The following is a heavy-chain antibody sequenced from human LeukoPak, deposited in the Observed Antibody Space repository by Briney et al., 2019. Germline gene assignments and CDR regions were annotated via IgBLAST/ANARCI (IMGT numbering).Heavy chain of an antibody. J-gene: IGHJ4*02. Sequence: SDTLSLTCTFSGRSLSSGDYYWGWGRQPPGRGQEWVGYIYYSGNTYYNPSRKSRVTISGDTSKNQFSLKLSSVTAADTAVYYCGRAPSEDTYYFDYWGQGTLVTVSS. CDR1: GRSLSSGDYY. V-gene: IGHV4-30-4*02. CDR2: IYYSGNT. CDR3: GRAPSEDTYYFDY.